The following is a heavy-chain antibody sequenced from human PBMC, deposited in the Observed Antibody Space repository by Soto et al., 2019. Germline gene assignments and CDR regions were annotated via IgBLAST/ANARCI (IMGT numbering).Heavy chain of an antibody. V-gene: IGHV1-18*04. CDR3: ARIAYCGGDCYSSLDY. CDR2: ISAYNGNT. D-gene: IGHD2-21*02. J-gene: IGHJ4*02. CDR1: GYTFTSYG. Sequence: GASVKVSCKASGYTFTSYGISWVRQAPGQGLEWMGWISAYNGNTNYAQKLQGRVTMTTDTSTSTAYMELRSLRSDDTAVYYCARIAYCGGDCYSSLDYWGQGTLVTVSS.